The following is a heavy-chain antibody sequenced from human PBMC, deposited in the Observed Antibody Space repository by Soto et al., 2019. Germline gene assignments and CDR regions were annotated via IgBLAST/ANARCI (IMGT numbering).Heavy chain of an antibody. D-gene: IGHD6-6*01. CDR1: GFTFRTYY. Sequence: EVELVESGGGLVKPGGSLTLSCAASGFTFRTYYMIWVRQAPGKGLEWVSYISAGSTNIYYAPSVKGRFTISRDNAKNSLYLQITSLRAEDTAVYYCARQYPSSSRHFDHWGQGTLVTVSS. CDR2: ISAGSTNI. CDR3: ARQYPSSSRHFDH. J-gene: IGHJ4*02. V-gene: IGHV3-21*01.